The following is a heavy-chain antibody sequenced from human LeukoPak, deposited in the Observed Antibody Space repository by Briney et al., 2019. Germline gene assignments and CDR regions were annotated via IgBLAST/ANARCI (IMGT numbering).Heavy chain of an antibody. CDR2: ISGSGGST. V-gene: IGHV3-23*01. CDR3: AKVDIAAAGKNWFDP. D-gene: IGHD6-13*01. J-gene: IGHJ5*02. Sequence: GGSLRLSCAASGFTFSSYAMSWVRQAPGKGLEWVSAISGSGGSTYYADSVKGRFTISRDNSKNTLYLQMTSLRAEDTAVYYCAKVDIAAAGKNWFDPWGQGTLVTVSS. CDR1: GFTFSSYA.